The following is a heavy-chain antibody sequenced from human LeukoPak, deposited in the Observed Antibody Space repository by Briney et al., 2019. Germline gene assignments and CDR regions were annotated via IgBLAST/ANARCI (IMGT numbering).Heavy chain of an antibody. Sequence: SETLSLTCAASGYSISSGYYWGWIRQPPGKGLEWIGSIYHSGSTYYNPSLKSRVTISVDTSKNQFSLKLSSVTAADTAVYYCARGQWLVRVYFDYWGQGTLVTVSS. J-gene: IGHJ4*02. V-gene: IGHV4-38-2*01. CDR2: IYHSGST. D-gene: IGHD6-19*01. CDR1: GYSISSGYY. CDR3: ARGQWLVRVYFDY.